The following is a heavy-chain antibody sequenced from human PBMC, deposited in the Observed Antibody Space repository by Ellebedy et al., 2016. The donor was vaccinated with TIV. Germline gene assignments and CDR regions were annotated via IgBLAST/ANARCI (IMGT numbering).Heavy chain of an antibody. Sequence: SETLSLXCTVSGASISTYYWSWIRQPAGKGLEWIGRMLSSGRTSYNPSLESRVTMSIDTSKNQVSLKLNSVTAADTAVYYCARDRDTRPPSGFWFDPWGQGTLVTVSS. CDR3: ARDRDTRPPSGFWFDP. J-gene: IGHJ5*02. D-gene: IGHD2-2*01. CDR1: GASISTYY. V-gene: IGHV4-4*07. CDR2: MLSSGRT.